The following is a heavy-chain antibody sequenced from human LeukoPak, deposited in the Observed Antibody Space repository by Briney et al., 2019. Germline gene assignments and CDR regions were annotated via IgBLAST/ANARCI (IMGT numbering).Heavy chain of an antibody. CDR1: GFTFSSYS. V-gene: IGHV3-21*06. D-gene: IGHD6-13*01. J-gene: IGHJ6*02. CDR2: FTSRSRNI. Sequence: GGSLRLSCAASGFTFSSYSMTWVRQAPGKGLEWLSSFTSRSRNIYYADSVKGRFTISRDNAKNLLYLQMNSLRAEDTAVYYSARDRYSSSWSPLYGMDVWGQGTTVTVSS. CDR3: ARDRYSSSWSPLYGMDV.